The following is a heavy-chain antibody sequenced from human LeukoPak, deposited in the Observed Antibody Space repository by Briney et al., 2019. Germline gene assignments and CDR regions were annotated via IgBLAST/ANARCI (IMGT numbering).Heavy chain of an antibody. V-gene: IGHV1-8*01. CDR3: ARSERFYDFWSGYFVGRPYGMDV. J-gene: IGHJ6*02. D-gene: IGHD3-3*01. CDR2: LNPNSGNT. CDR1: GYTFTSYD. Sequence: GASVKVSCKASGYTFTSYDINWGRQATGQGLEWMGWLNPNSGNTGYAQKCQGRVTMTRNTSISTAYMELSSLRSEDTAVYYCARSERFYDFWSGYFVGRPYGMDVWGQGTTVTVSS.